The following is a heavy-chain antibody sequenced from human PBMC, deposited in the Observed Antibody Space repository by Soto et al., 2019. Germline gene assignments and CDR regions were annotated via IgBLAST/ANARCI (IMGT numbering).Heavy chain of an antibody. Sequence: SETLSLACTVSGGSVSSFFWSWIRQPPGRGLEWIGYLYYGGSTHYSPSLKSRVTISVDTSQNQFSLNLMSVTAADTAIYYCARVRHGWTFFDYWSQGTLVTVSS. CDR2: LYYGGST. CDR3: ARVRHGWTFFDY. V-gene: IGHV4-59*02. CDR1: GGSVSSFF. J-gene: IGHJ4*02. D-gene: IGHD6-19*01.